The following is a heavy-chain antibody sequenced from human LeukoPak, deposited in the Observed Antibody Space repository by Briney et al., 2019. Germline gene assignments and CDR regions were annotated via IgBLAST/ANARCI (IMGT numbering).Heavy chain of an antibody. D-gene: IGHD1-1*01. Sequence: GGSLRLSCAASGFTFSSYWMHWVRQAPGKGLVWVSRINSDGSSTSYADSVKGRFTISRDNAKNTLYLQMNSLRAEDTAVYYCARGTGANGPLYYYYMDVWGEGTTVTISS. CDR1: GFTFSSYW. CDR3: ARGTGANGPLYYYYMDV. CDR2: INSDGSST. J-gene: IGHJ6*03. V-gene: IGHV3-74*01.